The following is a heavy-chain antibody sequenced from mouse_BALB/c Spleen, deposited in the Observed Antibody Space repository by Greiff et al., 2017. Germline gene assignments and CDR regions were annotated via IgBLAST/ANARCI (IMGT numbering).Heavy chain of an antibody. CDR2: IRLKSNNYAT. J-gene: IGHJ3*01. Sequence: EVQGVESGGGLVQPGGSMKLSCVASGFTFSNYWMNWVRQSPEKGLEWVAEIRLKSNNYATHYAESVKGRFTISRDDSKSSVYLQMNNLRAEDTGIYYCTRSGRGFAYWGQGTLVTVSA. V-gene: IGHV6-6*02. D-gene: IGHD1-1*01. CDR3: TRSGRGFAY. CDR1: GFTFSNYW.